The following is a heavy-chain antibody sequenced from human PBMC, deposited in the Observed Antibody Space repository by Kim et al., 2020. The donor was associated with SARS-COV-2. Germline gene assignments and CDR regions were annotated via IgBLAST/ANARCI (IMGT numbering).Heavy chain of an antibody. V-gene: IGHV3-21*01. D-gene: IGHD6-13*01. J-gene: IGHJ4*02. CDR2: ISSSSSYI. CDR3: ARDFLAAAGLYFDY. CDR1: GFTFSSYS. Sequence: GGSLRLSCAASGFTFSSYSMNWVRQAPGKGLEWVSSISSSSSYIYYADSVKGRFTISRDNAKNSLYLQMNSLRAEDTAVYYCARDFLAAAGLYFDYWGQGTLVTVSS.